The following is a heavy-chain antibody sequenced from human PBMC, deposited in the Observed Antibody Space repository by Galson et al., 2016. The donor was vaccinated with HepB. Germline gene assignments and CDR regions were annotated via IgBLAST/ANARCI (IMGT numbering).Heavy chain of an antibody. J-gene: IGHJ4*02. V-gene: IGHV3-30*02. CDR3: ARVRGRRGPAALDY. CDR2: IHYDGSGE. D-gene: IGHD2-2*01. Sequence: SLRLSCAASGFTFTNYGMHWVRQAPGKGLDWVAAIHYDGSGEFYADSVKGRFSISRDDSKNSLYLQMNTLRAEETAMYYCARVRGRRGPAALDYWGQGTLVTVSS. CDR1: GFTFTNYG.